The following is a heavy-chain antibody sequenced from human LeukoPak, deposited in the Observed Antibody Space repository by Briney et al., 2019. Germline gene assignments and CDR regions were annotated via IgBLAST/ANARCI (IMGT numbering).Heavy chain of an antibody. J-gene: IGHJ6*03. CDR1: GFTFSSYG. D-gene: IGHD3-3*01. Sequence: GSSLRLSCAASGFTFSSYGMHWVRQAPGKGLEWVAVIWYDGSNKYYADSVKGRFTISRDNSKNTLYLQMNGLRAEDTAVYYCARDTPTYYDFWSGRLYYYYMDVWGKGTTVTVSS. CDR3: ARDTPTYYDFWSGRLYYYYMDV. V-gene: IGHV3-33*01. CDR2: IWYDGSNK.